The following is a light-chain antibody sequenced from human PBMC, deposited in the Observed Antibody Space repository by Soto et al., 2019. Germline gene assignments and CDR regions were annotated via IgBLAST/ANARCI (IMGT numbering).Light chain of an antibody. CDR2: DVT. J-gene: IGLJ2*01. CDR3: SSYTRSTTLVV. CDR1: SSDVGAYNY. V-gene: IGLV2-11*01. Sequence: QSVLTQPRSVSASPGQSVTIPCTGTSSDVGAYNYVSWYQQHPDKAPKLMIYDVTKRPSGVPDRFSGSKSGNTASLTISGLQAEDEADYYCSSYTRSTTLVVFGGGTKVTVL.